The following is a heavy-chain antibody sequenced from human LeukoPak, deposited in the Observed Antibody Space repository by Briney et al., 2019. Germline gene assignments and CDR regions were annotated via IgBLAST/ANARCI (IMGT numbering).Heavy chain of an antibody. CDR3: ASLGSGSYYYYYGMDV. V-gene: IGHV3-53*01. D-gene: IGHD1-26*01. CDR2: IYSGGST. J-gene: IGHJ6*02. Sequence: PGGSLRLSCAASGFTVSSNYMSWVRQAPGKGLEWVSVIYSGGSTYYADSVKGRFTISRDNSKNTLYLQMNSLRAEDTTVYYCASLGSGSYYYYYGMDVWGQGTTVTVSS. CDR1: GFTVSSNY.